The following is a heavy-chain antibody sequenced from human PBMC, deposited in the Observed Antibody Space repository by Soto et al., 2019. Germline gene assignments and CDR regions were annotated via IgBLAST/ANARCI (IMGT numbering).Heavy chain of an antibody. D-gene: IGHD2-8*01. CDR1: GFTFSNAW. J-gene: IGHJ4*02. Sequence: EVQLVESGGGLVKPGGSLRLSCEASGFTFSNAWMSWVRQAPGKGLEWVGRINTKTDGGTTDYAAPVKGRFTISRDDSKDTLYLQMNSLKTEDPAVYYCTTGMGDYWGQGTLVTVSS. CDR3: TTGMGDY. V-gene: IGHV3-15*01. CDR2: INTKTDGGTT.